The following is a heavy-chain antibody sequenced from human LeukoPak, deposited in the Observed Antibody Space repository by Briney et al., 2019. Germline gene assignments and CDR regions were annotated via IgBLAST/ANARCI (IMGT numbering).Heavy chain of an antibody. V-gene: IGHV3-23*01. J-gene: IGHJ4*01. CDR1: GFTFSSYA. D-gene: IGHD3-16*01. Sequence: GSLSLSGAASGFTFSSYAISWVRQAPGKGLEWVSAISGSGGSTYYADSVKGRFTISRDNSKNTLYLQMNSLRAEDTAVYYWAYADYLYWGHRNLGSVSS. CDR2: ISGSGGST. CDR3: AYADYLY.